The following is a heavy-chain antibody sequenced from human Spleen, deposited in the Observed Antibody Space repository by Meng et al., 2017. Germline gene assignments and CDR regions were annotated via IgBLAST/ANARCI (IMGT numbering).Heavy chain of an antibody. Sequence: QAPVQEWGRGLVKPSATPFPPRPGLCCSNKSYYWRRIPQPPGKGLEWIGEINQSGSTNYNPSLGSRATISVDTSQNNLSLKLSSVTAADSAVYYCARGPTTMAHDFDYWGQGTLVTVSS. D-gene: IGHD4-11*01. J-gene: IGHJ4*02. V-gene: IGHV4-59*12. CDR2: INQSGST. CDR3: ARGPTTMAHDFDY. CDR1: CCSNKSYY.